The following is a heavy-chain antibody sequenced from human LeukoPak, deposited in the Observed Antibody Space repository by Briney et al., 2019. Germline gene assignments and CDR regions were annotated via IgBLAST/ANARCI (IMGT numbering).Heavy chain of an antibody. Sequence: XMNXVXQAXXXXLXWVGXXKSKSDGGTTDYAAPVKGRFTISRDDSKNTLYLQVNSLKTEDTAVYYCTTVGCSGGSCYSDYWGQGTLVTVSS. CDR2: XKSKSDGGTT. CDR1: X. V-gene: IGHV3-15*07. CDR3: TTVGCSGGSCYSDY. J-gene: IGHJ4*02. D-gene: IGHD2-15*01.